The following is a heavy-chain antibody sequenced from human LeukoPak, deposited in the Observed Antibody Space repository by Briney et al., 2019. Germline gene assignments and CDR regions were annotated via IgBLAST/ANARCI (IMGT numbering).Heavy chain of an antibody. CDR3: ARDTGGTFDY. D-gene: IGHD2-8*02. CDR1: GFTVSTTY. J-gene: IGHJ4*02. CDR2: IYCGEST. Sequence: GGSLRLSCAASGFTVSTTYVSWVRQAPEEGVEWGSIIYCGESTYYADPVKGPFTISIDNSKNTLCLQMNILRPEDTAMYYCARDTGGTFDYWGEGTLVTVSS. V-gene: IGHV3-53*01.